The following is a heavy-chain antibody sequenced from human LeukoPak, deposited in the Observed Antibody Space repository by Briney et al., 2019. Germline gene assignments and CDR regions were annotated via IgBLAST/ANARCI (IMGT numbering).Heavy chain of an antibody. CDR3: ASQPPGYCSGGSCPGGY. CDR2: IRGSGGST. J-gene: IGHJ4*02. Sequence: GGSLRLSCAASGFTFSSYAMSWVRQAPGKGLEWVSAIRGSGGSTYYADSVKGRFTISRDNSKNTLYLQMNSLRAEDTAVYYCASQPPGYCSGGSCPGGYWGQGTLVTVSS. D-gene: IGHD2-15*01. CDR1: GFTFSSYA. V-gene: IGHV3-23*01.